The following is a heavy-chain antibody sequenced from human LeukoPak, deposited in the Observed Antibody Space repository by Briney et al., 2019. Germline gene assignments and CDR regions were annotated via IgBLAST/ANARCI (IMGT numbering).Heavy chain of an antibody. D-gene: IGHD2-2*03. J-gene: IGHJ4*02. V-gene: IGHV5-51*01. CDR1: GYSFPTYW. CDR3: ARPPSRGYSSSFEY. Sequence: GESLKISCKGSGYSFPTYWIALVRQMPGKGLEWMGIIYSDESNIRYSPSFQGQVTISADKSISTAYLQWSSLKASDTAMYYCARPPSRGYSSSFEYWGQGTLVTVSS. CDR2: IYSDESNI.